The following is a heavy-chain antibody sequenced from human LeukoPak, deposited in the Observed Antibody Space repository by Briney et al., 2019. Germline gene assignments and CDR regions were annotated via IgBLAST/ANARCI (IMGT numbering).Heavy chain of an antibody. V-gene: IGHV1-46*01. J-gene: IGHJ3*02. CDR3: ARAGQYQLLFVAFDI. Sequence: ASVTVSFTSSGYSFSMYYMHWVRQAPGQGLEWMGLINPSGGSTSYAQKFQGRVTMTRDTSTSTVYMEPSSLRSEDTAVYYCARAGQYQLLFVAFDIWGQGTIVTVSS. D-gene: IGHD2-2*01. CDR1: GYSFSMYY. CDR2: INPSGGST.